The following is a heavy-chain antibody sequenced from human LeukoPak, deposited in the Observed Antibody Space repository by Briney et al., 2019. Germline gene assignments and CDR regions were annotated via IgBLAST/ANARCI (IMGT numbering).Heavy chain of an antibody. CDR2: ISGSGGSI. D-gene: IGHD6-13*01. CDR1: GFTFSNYA. V-gene: IGHV3-23*01. J-gene: IGHJ4*02. Sequence: PGGSLRLSCAASGFTFSNYAMSWVRQAPGKGLEWVSGISGSGGSIYYADSVKGRFTISRDNSKNTLYLQMSSLRAEDTAVYYCAKAASSSWYYFDYWGQGTLVTVSS. CDR3: AKAASSSWYYFDY.